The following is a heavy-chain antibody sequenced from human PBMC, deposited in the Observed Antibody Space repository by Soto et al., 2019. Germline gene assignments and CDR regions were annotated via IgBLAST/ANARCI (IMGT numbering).Heavy chain of an antibody. CDR2: IYYSGST. V-gene: IGHV4-31*03. J-gene: IGHJ5*02. Sequence: SETLSLTCTVSGGSISSGGYYWSWIRQHPGKGLEWIGYIYYSGSTYYNPSLKSRVTISVDTSKNQFSLKLRSVTAADTAVYDCAISSGYADWFDPWGQGNLVTVSS. CDR1: GGSISSGGYY. CDR3: AISSGYADWFDP. D-gene: IGHD3-22*01.